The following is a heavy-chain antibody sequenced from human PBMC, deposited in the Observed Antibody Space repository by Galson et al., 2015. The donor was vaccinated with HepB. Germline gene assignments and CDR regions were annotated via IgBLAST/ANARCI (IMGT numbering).Heavy chain of an antibody. D-gene: IGHD4-17*01. CDR1: GGSISSTNW. J-gene: IGHJ3*02. CDR2: IYPSGTT. CDR3: ASTTTGATGYAFDI. V-gene: IGHV4-4*02. Sequence: LSLTCAVSGGSISSTNWWSWVRQPPGKGLEWIGEIYPSGTTNYSPSLRSRVTISLDKSKNQFSLKLTSVAAADTAVYYCASTTTGATGYAFDIWGQGTMVT.